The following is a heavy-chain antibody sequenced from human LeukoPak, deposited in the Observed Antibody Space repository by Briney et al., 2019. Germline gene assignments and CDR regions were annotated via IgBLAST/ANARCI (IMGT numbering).Heavy chain of an antibody. CDR3: ARGVPSNVLRFLEWLSKGEYFFDY. CDR1: GGSFSGYY. D-gene: IGHD3-3*01. CDR2: INHSGST. V-gene: IGHV4-34*01. Sequence: SETLSLTCAVYGGSFSGYYWSWIRQPPGKGLEWMGEINHSGSTNYNPSLKSRVAISVDRSKHQFSLKLSSVTAADTAVYYCARGVPSNVLRFLEWLSKGEYFFDYWGQGTLVTVSS. J-gene: IGHJ4*02.